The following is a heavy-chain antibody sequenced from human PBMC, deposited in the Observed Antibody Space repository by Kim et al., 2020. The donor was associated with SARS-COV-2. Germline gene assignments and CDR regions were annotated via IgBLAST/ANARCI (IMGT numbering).Heavy chain of an antibody. D-gene: IGHD6-25*01. V-gene: IGHV4-4*02. CDR2: T. Sequence: TNYNASLKSRVTISVDKSKNQFSLKLSSVTAADTAVYYCAREEQRGLFDYWGQGTLVTVS. J-gene: IGHJ4*02. CDR3: AREEQRGLFDY.